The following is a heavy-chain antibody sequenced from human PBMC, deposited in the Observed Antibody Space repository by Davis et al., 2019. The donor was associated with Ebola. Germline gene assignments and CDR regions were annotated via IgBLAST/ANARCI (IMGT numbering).Heavy chain of an antibody. V-gene: IGHV3-23*01. J-gene: IGHJ6*03. CDR1: GFTFSSYA. D-gene: IGHD3-16*01. Sequence: PGGSLRLSCAASGFTFSSYAMSWVRQAPGKGLEWVFAISGSGGSTYYADSVKGRFTISRYNAKNSLYLQMNSLRAEDTAVYYCAKDVCVSGQLYYYMDVWGKGTTVTVSS. CDR3: AKDVCVSGQLYYYMDV. CDR2: ISGSGGST.